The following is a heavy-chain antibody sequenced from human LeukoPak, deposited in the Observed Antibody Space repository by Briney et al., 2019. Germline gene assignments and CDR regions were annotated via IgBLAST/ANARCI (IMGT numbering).Heavy chain of an antibody. J-gene: IGHJ4*02. CDR1: GFTFSRCS. D-gene: IGHD6-13*01. CDR2: TWYDGSGK. Sequence: GSLRRSCAASGFTFSRCSMHWIRQAPGKGLEWVAITWYDGSGKYYADSVKGRFTISRDNSNNTLYLQMNSLRVEDTALYYCARDYSSSWNYWGQGTLVTVSS. V-gene: IGHV3-33*01. CDR3: ARDYSSSWNY.